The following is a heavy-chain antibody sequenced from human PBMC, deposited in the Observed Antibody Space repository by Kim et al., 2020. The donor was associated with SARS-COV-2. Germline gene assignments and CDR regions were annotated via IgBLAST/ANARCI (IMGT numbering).Heavy chain of an antibody. V-gene: IGHV1-69*01. D-gene: IGHD6-19*01. CDR3: ARGRIAVAGLFDY. J-gene: IGHJ4*02. Sequence: NFAQKVQGRVTITADESTNTAYMELSSLRSEDTAVYYCARGRIAVAGLFDYWGRGTLVTVSS.